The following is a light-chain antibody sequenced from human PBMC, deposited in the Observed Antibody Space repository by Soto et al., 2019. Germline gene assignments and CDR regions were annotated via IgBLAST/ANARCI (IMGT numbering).Light chain of an antibody. CDR1: RTISTW. CDR2: DAS. J-gene: IGKJ1*01. Sequence: DIQMTQSPSTLSASEGARVIITCRASRTISTWVAWYQHKTGKAPTLLIYDASSLESGVPSRFSGGGSGTEFTLTISSLQPDDFATYYCHQYHTYSTFGQGTKVEIK. V-gene: IGKV1-5*01. CDR3: HQYHTYST.